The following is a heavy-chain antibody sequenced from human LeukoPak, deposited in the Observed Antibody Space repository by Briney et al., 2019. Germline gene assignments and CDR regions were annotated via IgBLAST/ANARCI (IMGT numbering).Heavy chain of an antibody. V-gene: IGHV4-39*01. Sequence: SETLSLTCTVSGGSISSSSYYWGWIRQPPGKGLEWIGDISYSGSTYYNPSLKSRVTISVDTSKNQFSLKLSSVTATDTAVYYCASGGSSSWYRWFDPWGQETLVTVSS. CDR1: GGSISSSSYY. J-gene: IGHJ5*02. D-gene: IGHD6-13*01. CDR2: ISYSGST. CDR3: ASGGSSSWYRWFDP.